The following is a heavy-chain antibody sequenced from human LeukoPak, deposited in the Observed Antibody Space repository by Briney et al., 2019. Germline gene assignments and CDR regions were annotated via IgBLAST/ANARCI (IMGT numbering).Heavy chain of an antibody. CDR1: GFTFSTYG. CDR3: AKSGYQLLAGTWFDP. D-gene: IGHD2-2*01. CDR2: ISYDGSNK. J-gene: IGHJ5*02. Sequence: PGGCLRLSCAASGFTFSTYGMHWVRQAPGKGLEWVAVISYDGSNKNYADSVKGRFTISRDNSRNTLDLQMNSLRPEDTAVYYCAKSGYQLLAGTWFDPWGQGTLVTVSS. V-gene: IGHV3-30*18.